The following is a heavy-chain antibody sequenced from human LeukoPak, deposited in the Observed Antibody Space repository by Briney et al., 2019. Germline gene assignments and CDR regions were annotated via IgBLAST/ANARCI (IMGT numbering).Heavy chain of an antibody. Sequence: SETLSLTCTVSGGSISSSSYYWGWIRQPPWKGLKWIGTIYFGGSTYYNPSLKSRVTISVDTSKNQFSLKLRSVTAADTAVYYCARQLYYDSSGYYWYFDLWGRGTLVTVSS. D-gene: IGHD3-22*01. CDR2: IYFGGST. CDR3: ARQLYYDSSGYYWYFDL. CDR1: GGSISSSSYY. J-gene: IGHJ2*01. V-gene: IGHV4-39*01.